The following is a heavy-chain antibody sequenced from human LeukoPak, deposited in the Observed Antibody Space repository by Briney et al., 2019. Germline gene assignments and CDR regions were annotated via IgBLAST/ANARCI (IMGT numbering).Heavy chain of an antibody. CDR2: IYYSGST. V-gene: IGHV4-31*03. CDR1: GGSISSGGCY. J-gene: IGHJ6*02. D-gene: IGHD3-9*01. Sequence: SETLSLTCTVSGGSISSGGCYWSWIRQHPGKGLEWIGYIYYSGSTYYNPSLKSRVTISVDTSKNQFSLKLSSVTAADTAVYYCARVDRTFPEPLRYFDWSPPYGMDVWGQGTTVTVSS. CDR3: ARVDRTFPEPLRYFDWSPPYGMDV.